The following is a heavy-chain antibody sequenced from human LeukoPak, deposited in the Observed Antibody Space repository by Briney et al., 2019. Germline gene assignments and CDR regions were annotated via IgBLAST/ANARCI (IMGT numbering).Heavy chain of an antibody. V-gene: IGHV4-59*08. CDR1: GGSISSYY. Sequence: SETLSLTCTVSGGSISSYYWSWIRQPPGKGLEWIGYIYYSGSTNYNPSLKSRVTISVDTSKNQFSLKPSSVTAADTAVYYCARAVEMATTFDYWGQGTLVTASS. CDR2: IYYSGST. J-gene: IGHJ4*02. D-gene: IGHD5-24*01. CDR3: ARAVEMATTFDY.